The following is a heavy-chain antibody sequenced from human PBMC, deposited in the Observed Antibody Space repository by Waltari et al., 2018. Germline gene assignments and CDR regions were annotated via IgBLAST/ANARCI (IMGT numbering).Heavy chain of an antibody. J-gene: IGHJ4*02. V-gene: IGHV1-2*02. CDR3: ARDLKGSGWTTY. D-gene: IGHD6-19*01. CDR1: GSTFTGYS. Sequence: QVQLVQSGAAVQTPGASGKAPCKASGSTFTGYSLHWVQQAPGQGLEWMGWINPNRGGTNYPQKFQGRVTMTRDTSISTAYMELSRLRSDDTAVYYCARDLKGSGWTTYWGQGTLVTVSS. CDR2: INPNRGGT.